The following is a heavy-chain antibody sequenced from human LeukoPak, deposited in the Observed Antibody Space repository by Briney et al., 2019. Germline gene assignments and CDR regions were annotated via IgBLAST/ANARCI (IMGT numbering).Heavy chain of an antibody. J-gene: IGHJ4*02. V-gene: IGHV1-2*02. CDR3: ARDRDHDFDY. CDR1: GYTFTDYY. Sequence: KPGASVKVSCKASGYTFTDYYIHWVRQAPGQGLEWMGWINPASGDTNYAQKFQGRVTMTRDTSISTAYMELSRLRSDDTAVYYCARDRDHDFDYWGQGTLVTVSS. CDR2: INPASGDT.